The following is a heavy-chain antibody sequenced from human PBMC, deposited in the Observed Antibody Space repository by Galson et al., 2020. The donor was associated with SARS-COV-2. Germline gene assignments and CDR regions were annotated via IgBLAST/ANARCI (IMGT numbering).Heavy chain of an antibody. J-gene: IGHJ5*02. V-gene: IGHV1-8*01. CDR3: ARVYPYGSGSYYWFERTDP. D-gene: IGHD3-10*01. CDR2: MNPNSGNT. Sequence: ASVKVSCKASGYTFTSYDINWVRQATGQGLEWMGWMNPNSGNTGYAQKFPGRVTMTRNTSISTAYMELSSLRSEDTAVYYCARVYPYGSGSYYWFERTDPWGQGTLVTVSS. CDR1: GYTFTSYD.